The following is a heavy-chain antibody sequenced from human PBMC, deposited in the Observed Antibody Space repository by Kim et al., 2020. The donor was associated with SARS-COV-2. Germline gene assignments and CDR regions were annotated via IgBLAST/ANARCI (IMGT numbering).Heavy chain of an antibody. V-gene: IGHV4-59*08. CDR1: GGSINSFY. CDR3: ARLLPGGGPWNFFDP. Sequence: SETLSLTCTVSGGSINSFYWNWFRQSPGKGLEWIGYSLDTGAATYSPSFKSRATISLDTSKNQFSLRPISVTAADTAVYYCARLLPGGGPWNFFDPWGQG. CDR2: SLDTGAA. D-gene: IGHD1-7*01. J-gene: IGHJ5*02.